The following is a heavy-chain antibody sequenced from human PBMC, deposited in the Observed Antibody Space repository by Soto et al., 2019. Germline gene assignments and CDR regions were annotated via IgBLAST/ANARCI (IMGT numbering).Heavy chain of an antibody. Sequence: PSETLSLTCAVYGGSFSGYYWSWIRQPPGKGLEWIGEINHSGSTNYNPSLKSRVTISVDTSKNQFSLKLSSVTAADTAVYYCARERGDIVVVPAAMNPHMNGMEVRGQGTTVTVSS. CDR1: GGSFSGYY. J-gene: IGHJ6*02. CDR3: ARERGDIVVVPAAMNPHMNGMEV. D-gene: IGHD2-2*01. V-gene: IGHV4-34*01. CDR2: INHSGST.